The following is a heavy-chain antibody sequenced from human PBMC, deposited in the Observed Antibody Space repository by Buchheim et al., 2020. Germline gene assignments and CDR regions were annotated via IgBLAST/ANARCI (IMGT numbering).Heavy chain of an antibody. CDR2: IKQDGSEK. Sequence: EVHPVESGGGLVQSGGSLRLSCAASGFAFSDYWMTWVRQAPGKGLEWVANIKQDGSEKWYVDSVTGRFSISKDNAKNSLFLQMNSLRAEDTAVYYCAKYTSSWAHFDYWGQGTL. CDR1: GFAFSDYW. D-gene: IGHD6-6*01. J-gene: IGHJ4*02. V-gene: IGHV3-7*01. CDR3: AKYTSSWAHFDY.